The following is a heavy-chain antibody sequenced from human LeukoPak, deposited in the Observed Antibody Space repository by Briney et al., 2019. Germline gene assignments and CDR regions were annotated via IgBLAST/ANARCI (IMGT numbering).Heavy chain of an antibody. CDR1: GGSVSSGNFY. CDR2: IYNNGNT. D-gene: IGHD1-7*01. CDR3: ARGHNTIWNSQSH. Sequence: PSETLSLTCIVSGGSVSSGNFYWNWIRQPPGEGLEWIGYIYNNGNTNYNPSLKTRVTISADSSKNQFSLTVRSVTAADTALYYCARGHNTIWNSQSHWGQGSLVTVSS. V-gene: IGHV4-61*01. J-gene: IGHJ4*02.